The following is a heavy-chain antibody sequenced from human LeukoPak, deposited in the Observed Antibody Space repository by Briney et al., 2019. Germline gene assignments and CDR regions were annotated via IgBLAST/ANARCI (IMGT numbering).Heavy chain of an antibody. CDR3: ASLHPNYYDSSGYSH. Sequence: SVKVSCKASGGTFSSYTISWVRQAPGQGLEWMGRIIPILGIANYAQKFQGRVTITADKSTSTAYMKLSSLRSEDTAVYYCASLHPNYYDSSGYSHWGQGTLVTVSS. D-gene: IGHD3-22*01. J-gene: IGHJ4*02. CDR2: IIPILGIA. CDR1: GGTFSSYT. V-gene: IGHV1-69*02.